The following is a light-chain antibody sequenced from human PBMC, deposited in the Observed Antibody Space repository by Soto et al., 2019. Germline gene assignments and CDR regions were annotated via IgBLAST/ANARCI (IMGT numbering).Light chain of an antibody. V-gene: IGKV1-5*01. Sequence: DIQMTQSPSTLSASVGDRVTITCRASQSINIWLAWYQQKPGKAPKLLIFDASSLESGVPSRFSGSGSGTDFTLTISSLQPDDFATYYCRQYNSYSWTFGQGTKVEI. CDR2: DAS. J-gene: IGKJ1*01. CDR3: RQYNSYSWT. CDR1: QSINIW.